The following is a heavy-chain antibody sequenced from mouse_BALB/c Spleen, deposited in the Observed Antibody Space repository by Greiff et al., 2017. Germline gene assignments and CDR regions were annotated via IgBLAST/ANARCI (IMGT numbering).Heavy chain of an antibody. Sequence: VQVVESGPEVVRPGVSVKISCKGSGYTFTDYAMHWVKQSHAKSLEWIGVISTYNGNTNYNQKFKDKATLTADKSSSTAYMQLSSLTSEDSAVYYCARGSMDYWGQGTSVTVSS. V-gene: IGHV1-67*01. CDR3: ARGSMDY. CDR1: GYTFTDYA. CDR2: ISTYNGNT. J-gene: IGHJ4*01.